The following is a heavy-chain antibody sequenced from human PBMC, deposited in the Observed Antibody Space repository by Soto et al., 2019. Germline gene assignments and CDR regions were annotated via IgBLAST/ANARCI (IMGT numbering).Heavy chain of an antibody. CDR3: ARAVVVITYDAFDI. Sequence: GGSLRLSCAASGLTFSSYEMNWVRQAPGKGLEWVSYISSSGSTIYYADSVKGRFTISRDNAKNSLYLQMNSLRAEDTAVHYCARAVVVITYDAFDIWGQGTMVTVSS. CDR2: ISSSGSTI. V-gene: IGHV3-48*03. J-gene: IGHJ3*02. D-gene: IGHD3-22*01. CDR1: GLTFSSYE.